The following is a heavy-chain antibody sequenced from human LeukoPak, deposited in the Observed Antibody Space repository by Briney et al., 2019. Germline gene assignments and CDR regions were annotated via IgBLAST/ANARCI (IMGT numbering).Heavy chain of an antibody. J-gene: IGHJ4*02. CDR3: ATYRQVLLPFEG. D-gene: IGHD2-8*02. V-gene: IGHV3-23*01. CDR2: IFPSGGEI. Sequence: LGGSLRLSCAASGFTYSTFAMIWARPPPGKGLEWVSSIFPSGGEIHYADSVRGRFTSSRDKSTSSLSLQMNSLRAEDTAIYYCATYRQVLLPFEGWGQGTLVTVSS. CDR1: GFTYSTFA.